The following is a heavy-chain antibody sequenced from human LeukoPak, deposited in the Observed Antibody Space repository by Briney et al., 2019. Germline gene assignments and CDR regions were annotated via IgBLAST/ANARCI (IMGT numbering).Heavy chain of an antibody. D-gene: IGHD3-3*02. CDR2: ISISGNII. J-gene: IGHJ3*02. V-gene: IGHV3-11*01. Sequence: GGSLRLSCEASGFTFSDYYMSWIRQAPGKGLEWVSYISISGNIIHYADSVKGRFTISRDNARNSLYLQMTSLRAEDTAVYYCARAHSIFTYAFDIWGQGTMVTVSS. CDR3: ARAHSIFTYAFDI. CDR1: GFTFSDYY.